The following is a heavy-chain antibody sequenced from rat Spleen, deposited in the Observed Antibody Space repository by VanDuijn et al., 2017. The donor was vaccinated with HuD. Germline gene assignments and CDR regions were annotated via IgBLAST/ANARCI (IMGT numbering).Heavy chain of an antibody. V-gene: IGHV5-19*01. CDR3: ATDTFYDGTYYPGGFDY. CDR1: GFTFSNYG. Sequence: EVQLVESGGGLVQPGRSLKLSCAASGFTFSNYGMHWIRQAQKKGLEWVASISSGGGGTYYPESVKVRFTISRDNAKSTLYLQLDSLRSEDTATYYCATDTFYDGTYYPGGFDYWGQGVIVTVSS. CDR2: ISSGGGGT. J-gene: IGHJ2*01. D-gene: IGHD1-12*02.